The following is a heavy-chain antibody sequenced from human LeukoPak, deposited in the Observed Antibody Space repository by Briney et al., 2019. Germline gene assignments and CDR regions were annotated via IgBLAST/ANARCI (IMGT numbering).Heavy chain of an antibody. D-gene: IGHD1-20*01. J-gene: IGHJ6*03. CDR2: INPSGGST. CDR1: GYTFTSYY. CDR3: ARDRVTGNSSPGYYYYYYYMDV. V-gene: IGHV1-46*01. Sequence: GASVKVSCKASGYTFTSYYMHWVRQAPGQGLEWMGIINPSGGSTSYAQKFQGRVTMTRDMSTSTVYMELSSLRSEDTAVYYCARDRVTGNSSPGYYYYYYYMDVWGKGTTVTVSS.